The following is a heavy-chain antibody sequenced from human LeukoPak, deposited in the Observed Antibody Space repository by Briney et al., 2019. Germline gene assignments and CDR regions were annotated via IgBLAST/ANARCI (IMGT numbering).Heavy chain of an antibody. D-gene: IGHD2-21*01. Sequence: GGSLRLSCAASGFNLRSYAMSWVRQAPGKGLEWVSAISVSGNTYHADSVKGRFTISRDSSKNTLYLQMNRLRAEDAAVYYCAKAPVTTCSGAYCYPFDYWGQGTLVTVSS. CDR2: ISVSGNT. J-gene: IGHJ4*02. CDR3: AKAPVTTCSGAYCYPFDY. V-gene: IGHV3-23*01. CDR1: GFNLRSYA.